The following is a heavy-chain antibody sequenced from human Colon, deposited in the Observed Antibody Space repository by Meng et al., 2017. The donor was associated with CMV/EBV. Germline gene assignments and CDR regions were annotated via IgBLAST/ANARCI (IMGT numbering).Heavy chain of an antibody. CDR1: GFTFSSYW. CDR2: INSDGTSA. V-gene: IGHV3-74*01. Sequence: CADSGFTFSSYWMHWVRQVPGKGLVWVSRINSDGTSASYADSVQGRFTISRDNAKSTLYLQMNSLRAEDTAVYYCARGYSGTYRADYWGQGTLVTVSS. CDR3: ARGYSGTYRADY. J-gene: IGHJ4*02. D-gene: IGHD1-26*01.